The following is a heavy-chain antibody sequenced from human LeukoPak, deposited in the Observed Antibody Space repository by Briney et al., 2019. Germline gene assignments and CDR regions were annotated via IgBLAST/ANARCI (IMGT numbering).Heavy chain of an antibody. CDR3: ARDSTSDTLGY. D-gene: IGHD2-2*02. CDR2: IKQDGSAK. V-gene: IGHV3-7*01. CDR1: GFTFSRYW. J-gene: IGHJ4*02. Sequence: GGSLRLSCAGSGFTFSRYWMSWVRQAPGKGLEWVANIKQDGSAKYYVDSVKGRFTMSRDNAKSSLYLQMNSLRVEDTAVYYCARDSTSDTLGYWGQGSLVTVSS.